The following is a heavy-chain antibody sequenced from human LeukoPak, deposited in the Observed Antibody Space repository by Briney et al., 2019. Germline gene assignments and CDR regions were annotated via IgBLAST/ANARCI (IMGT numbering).Heavy chain of an antibody. CDR2: ISSSGSTT. V-gene: IGHV3-48*04. J-gene: IGHJ4*02. Sequence: GGSLRLSCAASGFAFSSYSMNWVRQAPGKGLELVSYISSSGSTTYYAGSVKGRFTISRDNARNLVYLEMSSLRAEDTALYYCALGWYAIDYWGQGTLVTVSS. CDR3: ALGWYAIDY. CDR1: GFAFSSYS. D-gene: IGHD6-19*01.